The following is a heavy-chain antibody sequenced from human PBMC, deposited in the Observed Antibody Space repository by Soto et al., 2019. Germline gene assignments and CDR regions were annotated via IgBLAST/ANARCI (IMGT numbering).Heavy chain of an antibody. Sequence: SVKVSCKASGGTSSSYAISWVRQAPGQGLEWMGGIIPIFGTANYAQKFQGRVTITADESTSTAYMELSSLRSEDTAVYYCAETTFTDYYYYGMDVWGQGTTVTVSS. CDR3: AETTFTDYYYYGMDV. J-gene: IGHJ6*02. CDR2: IIPIFGTA. V-gene: IGHV1-69*13. D-gene: IGHD1-7*01. CDR1: GGTSSSYA.